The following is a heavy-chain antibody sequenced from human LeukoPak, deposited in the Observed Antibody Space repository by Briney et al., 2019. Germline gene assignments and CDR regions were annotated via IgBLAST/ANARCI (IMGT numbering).Heavy chain of an antibody. D-gene: IGHD4-17*01. CDR2: IIPILGTA. V-gene: IGHV1-69*13. CDR1: GGTFSSYA. CDR3: ASRGLTTVTTYQGFDP. Sequence: ASVKVSCKASGGTFSSYAISWVRQAPGQGLEWMGGIIPILGTANYAQKFQGRVTITADESTSTAYMELSSLRSEDTAVYYCASRGLTTVTTYQGFDPWGQGTLVTVSS. J-gene: IGHJ5*02.